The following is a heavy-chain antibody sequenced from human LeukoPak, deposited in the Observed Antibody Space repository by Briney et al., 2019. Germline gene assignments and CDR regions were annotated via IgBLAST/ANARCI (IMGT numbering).Heavy chain of an antibody. J-gene: IGHJ4*02. D-gene: IGHD3-16*02. Sequence: SETLSLTCAVYGGSFSGYYWSWIRQPPGKGLEWIGEINHSGSTNYNPSLKSRVTISVDTSKNQFSLKLSSVTAADAAVYYCARGNMITFGGVIGKEFDYWGQGTLVTVSS. CDR2: INHSGST. V-gene: IGHV4-34*01. CDR3: ARGNMITFGGVIGKEFDY. CDR1: GGSFSGYY.